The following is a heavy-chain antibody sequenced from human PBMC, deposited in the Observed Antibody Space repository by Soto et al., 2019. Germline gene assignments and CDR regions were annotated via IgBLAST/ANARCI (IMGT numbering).Heavy chain of an antibody. CDR2: INPSGGST. J-gene: IGHJ6*02. CDR1: GYTFTSYY. D-gene: IGHD6-19*01. Sequence: AASVKVSCKASGYTFTSYYMHWVRQAPGQGLEWMGIINPSGGSTSYAQKFQGRVTMTRDTSTSTVYMELSSLRSEDTAVYYCARASFRRGSSGGGYYYYYGMDVWGQGTTVTVSS. CDR3: ARASFRRGSSGGGYYYYYGMDV. V-gene: IGHV1-46*01.